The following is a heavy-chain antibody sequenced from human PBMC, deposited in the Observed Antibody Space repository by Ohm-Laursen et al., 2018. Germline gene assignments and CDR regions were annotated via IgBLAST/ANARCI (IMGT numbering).Heavy chain of an antibody. CDR3: ARWSGSYGGGWFDP. V-gene: IGHV4-31*03. Sequence: PSDTLSLTCIVSGGSISSGGYYWSWIRQHPVKGLEWIGYIYHSESTYYNPSLNGRVTMSLDTSKNQFSLKLRSVTAADTALYYCARWSGSYGGGWFDPWGQGTLVTVSS. CDR2: IYHSEST. D-gene: IGHD1-26*01. J-gene: IGHJ5*02. CDR1: GGSISSGGYY.